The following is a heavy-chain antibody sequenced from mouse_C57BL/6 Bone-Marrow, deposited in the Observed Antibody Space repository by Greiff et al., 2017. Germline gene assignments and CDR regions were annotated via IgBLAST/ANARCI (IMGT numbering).Heavy chain of an antibody. D-gene: IGHD1-1*01. V-gene: IGHV5-6*01. CDR3: ARHYSHYYGSSFNWYFDV. J-gene: IGHJ1*03. Sequence: VQLQQSGGDLVKPGGSLKLSCAASGFTFSSYGMSWVRQTPDKRLEWVATISSGGSYTYYPDSVKGRFTISRDNAKNTLYLQRSSLKSEDTAMYYCARHYSHYYGSSFNWYFDVWGTGTTVTVSS. CDR1: GFTFSSYG. CDR2: ISSGGSYT.